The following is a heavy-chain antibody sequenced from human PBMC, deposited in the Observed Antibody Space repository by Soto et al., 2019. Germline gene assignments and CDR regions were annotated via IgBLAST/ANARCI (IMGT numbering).Heavy chain of an antibody. J-gene: IGHJ3*02. CDR3: ARGGHCSTTSCPTSRSAFDI. Sequence: EVLLVESGGGLVQPGGSLRLSCAASGFTFSGYWMSWVRQAPGKGLEWVANIKQDGSEKYYVESLKGRFTISRDNAQKSLYLQVNSLRVEDTAVYYCARGGHCSTTSCPTSRSAFDIWGQGTVVTVSS. D-gene: IGHD2-2*01. CDR1: GFTFSGYW. CDR2: IKQDGSEK. V-gene: IGHV3-7*01.